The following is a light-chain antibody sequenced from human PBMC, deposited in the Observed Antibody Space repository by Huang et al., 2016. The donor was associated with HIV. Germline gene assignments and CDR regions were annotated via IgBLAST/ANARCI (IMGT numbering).Light chain of an antibody. CDR2: EAS. V-gene: IGKV3-15*01. CDR1: QNVRNN. J-gene: IGKJ4*01. CDR3: QQFNNWPPA. Sequence: ETLMTQFPATLCVSPGERATLSCRASQNVRNNLAWYQQKPGQAPRLLFYEASSRATGVPGRFSASGSGIDFTLTISSLQSEDFAVYYCQQFNNWPPAFGGGTTVEIK.